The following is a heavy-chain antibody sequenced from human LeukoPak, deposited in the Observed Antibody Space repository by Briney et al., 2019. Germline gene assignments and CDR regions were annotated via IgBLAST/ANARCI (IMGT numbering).Heavy chain of an antibody. CDR2: IYYSGST. CDR3: ARTLTVKPMYSSSWWGWFDP. J-gene: IGHJ5*02. CDR1: GGSISSSSYY. V-gene: IGHV4-39*01. Sequence: PSETLSLTCTVSGGSISSSSYYWGWIRQPPGKGLEWIGSIYYSGSTYYNPSLKSRVTISVDTSKNQFSLKLSSVTAADTAVYYCARTLTVKPMYSSSWWGWFDPWGQGTLVTVSS. D-gene: IGHD6-13*01.